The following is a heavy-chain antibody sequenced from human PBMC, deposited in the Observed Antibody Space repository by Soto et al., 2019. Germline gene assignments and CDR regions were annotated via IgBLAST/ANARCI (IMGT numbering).Heavy chain of an antibody. Sequence: GGSLRLSCAASGSTFSRYPMTWVRQAPGKGLEWVSDISGSGRTTEYADSVKGRFTISRDNSKNTLYLEMNSLRVEDTAVYYCVRHNGRVVAATDNYFDPWGQGALVTVSS. CDR3: VRHNGRVVAATDNYFDP. D-gene: IGHD2-15*01. J-gene: IGHJ5*02. CDR2: ISGSGRTT. CDR1: GSTFSRYP. V-gene: IGHV3-23*01.